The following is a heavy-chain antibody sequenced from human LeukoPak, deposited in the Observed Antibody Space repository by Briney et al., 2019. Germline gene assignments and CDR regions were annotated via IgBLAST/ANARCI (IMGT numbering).Heavy chain of an antibody. CDR2: IIPILGIA. Sequence: SVKVSCKASGYTFTEYDINWVRQAPGQGLEWMGRIIPILGIANYAQKFQGRVTITADKSTSTAYMELSSLRSEDTAVYYCVGLYCSSTSCYDGYYYGMDVWGQGTTVTVSS. CDR3: VGLYCSSTSCYDGYYYGMDV. V-gene: IGHV1-69*04. J-gene: IGHJ6*02. D-gene: IGHD2-2*01. CDR1: GYTFTEYD.